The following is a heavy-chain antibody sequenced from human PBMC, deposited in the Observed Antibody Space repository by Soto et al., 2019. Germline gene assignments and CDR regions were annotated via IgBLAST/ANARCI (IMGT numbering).Heavy chain of an antibody. CDR3: AKDVESSLQH. D-gene: IGHD2-15*01. Sequence: GGSLRLSCAASGFTVSSNYMSWVRQAPWKGLEWVSVIYSGGSTYYADSVKGRVTISRDNSKNTLYLQMNSLRAEDTAVYYCAKDVESSLQHWGQGTLVTVSS. J-gene: IGHJ1*01. CDR2: IYSGGST. CDR1: GFTVSSNY. V-gene: IGHV3-66*01.